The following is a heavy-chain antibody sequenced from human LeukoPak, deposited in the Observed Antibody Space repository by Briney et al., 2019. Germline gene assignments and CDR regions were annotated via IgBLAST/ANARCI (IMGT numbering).Heavy chain of an antibody. D-gene: IGHD3-10*01. Sequence: PSETLSLTCAVSGGSISSNNWWSWVRQPPGKGLQWIGEIHHDGSTNYDTSLKSRVTISVDKSKNQFSLILTSVTAADTAVYYCAATYYYGSGSYKVDVWGKGTTVTISS. V-gene: IGHV4-4*02. CDR2: IHHDGST. J-gene: IGHJ6*04. CDR1: GGSISSNNW. CDR3: AATYYYGSGSYKVDV.